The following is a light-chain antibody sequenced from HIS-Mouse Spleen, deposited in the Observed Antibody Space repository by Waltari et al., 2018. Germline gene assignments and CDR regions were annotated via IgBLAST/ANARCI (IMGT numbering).Light chain of an antibody. J-gene: IGKJ2*01. CDR1: QSISSW. CDR3: QQKGT. V-gene: IGKV1-5*03. Sequence: DIQMTQSPSTLSASVGDRVTITCRASQSISSWLAWYQQKPGKAPKLLIYKASSLESGVPSRFGGSGSGTEFTRTISSLQPDDFATYYCQQKGTFGQGTKLEIK. CDR2: KAS.